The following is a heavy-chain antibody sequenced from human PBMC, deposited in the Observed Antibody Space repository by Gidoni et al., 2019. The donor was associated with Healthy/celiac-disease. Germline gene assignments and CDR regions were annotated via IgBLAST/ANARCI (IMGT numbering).Heavy chain of an antibody. Sequence: EVQLVESGGGLVKPGGSLRLYCAASGFTFSSYSMNWVRQAPGKGLEWVSSISSSSSYIYYADSVKGRFTISRDNAKNSLYLQMNSLRAEDTAVYYCARDTGSSSWYDHDAFDIWGQGTMVTVSS. D-gene: IGHD6-13*01. CDR1: GFTFSSYS. V-gene: IGHV3-21*01. CDR3: ARDTGSSSWYDHDAFDI. CDR2: ISSSSSYI. J-gene: IGHJ3*02.